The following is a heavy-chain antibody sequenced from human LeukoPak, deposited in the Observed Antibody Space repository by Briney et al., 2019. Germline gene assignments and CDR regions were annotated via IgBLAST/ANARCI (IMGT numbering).Heavy chain of an antibody. V-gene: IGHV4-34*01. Sequence: PSETLSLTCTVFYGSFSGYYWSWIRQPPGKGLEWIGEINHSGNTNYNPSLKSRITISVDTSKDQFTLKLSSVTAADTAVYYCARATGYSYGGAFDIWGQGTMVTVSS. J-gene: IGHJ3*02. CDR2: INHSGNT. CDR1: YGSFSGYY. D-gene: IGHD5-18*01. CDR3: ARATGYSYGGAFDI.